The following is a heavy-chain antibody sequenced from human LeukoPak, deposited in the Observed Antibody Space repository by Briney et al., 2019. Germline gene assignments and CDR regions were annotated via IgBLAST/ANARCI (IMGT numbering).Heavy chain of an antibody. J-gene: IGHJ5*02. D-gene: IGHD6-19*01. CDR3: ARDMYSSGWLTIPRNWFDP. V-gene: IGHV3-21*01. CDR1: GFTFSSYA. Sequence: GGSLRLSCAASGFTFSSYAMSWVRQAPGKGLEWVSSISSSSSYIYYADSVKGRFTISRDNAKNSLYLQMNSLRAEDTAVYYCARDMYSSGWLTIPRNWFDPWGQGTLVTVSS. CDR2: ISSSSSYI.